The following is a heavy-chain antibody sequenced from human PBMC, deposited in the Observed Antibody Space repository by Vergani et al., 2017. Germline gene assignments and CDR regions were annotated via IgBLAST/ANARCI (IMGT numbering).Heavy chain of an antibody. V-gene: IGHV4-59*01. CDR2: IYYSGST. CDR1: GGSISSYY. D-gene: IGHD4-17*01. CDR3: AIGITTVTTRSFDI. Sequence: QVQLQESGPGLVKPSETLSLPCTVSGGSISSYYWRWIRQPPGKGLEWSGYIYYSGSTNYNPSLKSRVTIPVDTSKNQFSLKLSSVTAADTAVYYCAIGITTVTTRSFDIWGQGTMVTVS. J-gene: IGHJ3*02.